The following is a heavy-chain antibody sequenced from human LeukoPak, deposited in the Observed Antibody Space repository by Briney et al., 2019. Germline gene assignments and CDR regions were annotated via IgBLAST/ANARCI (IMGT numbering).Heavy chain of an antibody. CDR1: GFTFNNYG. CDR3: ARGVRYSSGYFDY. J-gene: IGHJ4*02. Sequence: PGRSLRLSCTASGFTFNNYGMHWVRQAPGKGLEGVAVIWYDGSNKYYADSVKGRFTICRDNSKNTLYLQMNSLRAEDTAVYYCARGVRYSSGYFDYWGQGTLVTVSS. D-gene: IGHD6-19*01. CDR2: IWYDGSNK. V-gene: IGHV3-33*01.